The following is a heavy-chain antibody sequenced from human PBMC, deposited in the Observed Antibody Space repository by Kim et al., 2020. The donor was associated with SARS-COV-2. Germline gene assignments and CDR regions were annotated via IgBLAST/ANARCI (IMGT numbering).Heavy chain of an antibody. Sequence: NYNHSLESRVTISVDTSKNQFSLRLNSVTAADTAVYYCARDQGATYPFDYWGQGTLVIVSA. CDR3: ARDQGATYPFDY. J-gene: IGHJ4*02. V-gene: IGHV4-59*01.